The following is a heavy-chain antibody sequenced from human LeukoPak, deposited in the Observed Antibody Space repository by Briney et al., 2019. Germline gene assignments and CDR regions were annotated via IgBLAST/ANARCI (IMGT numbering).Heavy chain of an antibody. J-gene: IGHJ4*02. D-gene: IGHD6-13*01. CDR3: ARVGTIAAAGTNDY. V-gene: IGHV3-11*01. Sequence: GGSLRLSCAASGFTFSDYYMSWIRQAPGKGLEWVSYISSSGGTIYYADSVKGRFTGSRDNAKNSLYLQMNSLRAEDTAVYYCARVGTIAAAGTNDYWGQGTLVTVSS. CDR2: ISSSGGTI. CDR1: GFTFSDYY.